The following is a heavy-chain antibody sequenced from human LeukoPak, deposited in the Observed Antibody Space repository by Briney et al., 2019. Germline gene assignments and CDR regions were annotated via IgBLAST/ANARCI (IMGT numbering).Heavy chain of an antibody. D-gene: IGHD3-16*02. CDR3: ARRLSFGGVIVS. V-gene: IGHV4-34*01. J-gene: IGHJ5*02. CDR2: INHSGST. CDR1: GGSFSGYY. Sequence: SETLSLTCAVYGGSFSGYYWSWIGQPPGKGLEWIGEINHSGSTNYNPSLKSRVTISVDTSKNQFSLKLSSVTAADTAVYYCARRLSFGGVIVSWGQGTLVTVSS.